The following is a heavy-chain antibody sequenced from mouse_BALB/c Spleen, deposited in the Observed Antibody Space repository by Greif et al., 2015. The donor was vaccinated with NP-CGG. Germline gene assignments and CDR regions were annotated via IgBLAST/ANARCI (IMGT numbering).Heavy chain of an antibody. CDR1: GFNIKDYY. V-gene: IGHV14-1*02. J-gene: IGHJ1*01. CDR3: AFITTAHWYFDV. D-gene: IGHD1-2*01. Sequence: EVQLQQSGAELVRPGALVKLSCKASGFNIKDYYMHWVKQRPEQGLEWIGWIDPENGNTIYDPKFQGKASITADTSSNTAYLQLSSLTSEDTAVYYCAFITTAHWYFDVWGAGTTVTVSS. CDR2: IDPENGNT.